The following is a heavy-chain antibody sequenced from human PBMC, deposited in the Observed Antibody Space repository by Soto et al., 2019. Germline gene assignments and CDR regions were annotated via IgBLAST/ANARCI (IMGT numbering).Heavy chain of an antibody. Sequence: QAQLVQSGAEVKKPGASVKVSCEASGYTFTSYYIHWVRQAPGQGLEWMGWINPDSGDTKYAQKFRGRVTMTRDTSITTAYMEVQMLTSDDTGVYYCARQLAYCGGDCFTEPVDYWGQGTLVTVST. D-gene: IGHD2-21*02. J-gene: IGHJ4*02. CDR1: GYTFTSYY. CDR2: INPDSGDT. CDR3: ARQLAYCGGDCFTEPVDY. V-gene: IGHV1-2*02.